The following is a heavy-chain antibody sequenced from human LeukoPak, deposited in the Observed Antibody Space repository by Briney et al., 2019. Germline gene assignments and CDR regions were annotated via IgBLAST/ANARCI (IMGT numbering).Heavy chain of an antibody. V-gene: IGHV3-64*01. D-gene: IGHD4-17*01. J-gene: IGHJ4*02. CDR3: ARNGDYGGY. CDR2: ISSNGGNT. CDR1: GSTFSIYA. Sequence: QTGGSLRLSCAASGSTFSIYAMHWVRQAPGKGLEYVSGISSNGGNTYYANSVKGRFTISRDNSKNTLYLQMGSLRTEDMAVYYCARNGDYGGYWGQGTLVTVSS.